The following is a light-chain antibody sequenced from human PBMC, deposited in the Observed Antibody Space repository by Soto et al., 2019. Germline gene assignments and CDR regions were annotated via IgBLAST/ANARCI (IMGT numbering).Light chain of an antibody. CDR3: CSFAGSYTVV. CDR2: GNR. J-gene: IGLJ2*01. CDR1: SSNLGAGYD. Sequence: QSVLTQPPSVSGAPGQRVTISCTGNSSNLGAGYDVHWYQQLPGAAPKLVIFGNRNRPSGVPERFSGSKSGTSASLAITGLQAEDEADYYCCSFAGSYTVVFGGGTKLTVL. V-gene: IGLV1-40*01.